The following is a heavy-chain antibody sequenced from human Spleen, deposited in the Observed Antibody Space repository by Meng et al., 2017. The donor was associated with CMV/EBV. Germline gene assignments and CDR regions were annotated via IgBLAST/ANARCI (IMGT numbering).Heavy chain of an antibody. D-gene: IGHD1-26*01. Sequence: QVQVQESGPELVKHSGTLYLTCIVSGGSISSFYWSWIRQPAGKGLEWIGRIYTSGSTNYNPSLKSRVTMSVDTSKNQISLRLRSVTAADTAVYYCATGSGDFDHWGQGTLVTVSS. CDR3: ATGSGDFDH. V-gene: IGHV4-4*07. CDR1: GGSISSFY. J-gene: IGHJ4*02. CDR2: IYTSGST.